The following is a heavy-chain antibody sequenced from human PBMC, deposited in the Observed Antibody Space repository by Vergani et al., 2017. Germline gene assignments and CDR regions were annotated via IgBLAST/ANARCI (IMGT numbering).Heavy chain of an antibody. J-gene: IGHJ4*02. CDR2: MNPNSGNT. CDR1: GYTFTSYD. CDR3: ARGKPGYGSSTSCYTPFDY. D-gene: IGHD2-2*02. V-gene: IGHV1-8*01. Sequence: QVQLVQSGAEVKKPGASVKVSCKASGYTFTSYDINWVRQGTGQGLEWMGWMNPNSGNTGYAQKFQGRVTMTRNTPISTAYMELSSLRSEDTAVYYCARGKPGYGSSTSCYTPFDYWGQGTLVTVSS.